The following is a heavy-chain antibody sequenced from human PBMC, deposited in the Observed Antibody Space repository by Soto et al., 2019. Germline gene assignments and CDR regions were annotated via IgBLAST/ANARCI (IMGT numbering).Heavy chain of an antibody. CDR1: GSSLSTSGVS. V-gene: IGHV2-70*17. Sequence: SGPTLVNPTQTLTLTCTFSGSSLSTSGVSVTWIRQPPGKALEWLARIDWDDAKFFNTSLKTRLTVSKDTSKNQVVLTMTHMDPVDTATYYCARMIFGRSGEYYFDYWGQGILVTVSS. CDR2: IDWDDAK. J-gene: IGHJ4*02. D-gene: IGHD3-3*01. CDR3: ARMIFGRSGEYYFDY.